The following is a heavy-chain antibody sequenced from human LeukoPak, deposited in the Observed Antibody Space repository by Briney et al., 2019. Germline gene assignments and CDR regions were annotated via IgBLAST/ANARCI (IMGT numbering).Heavy chain of an antibody. Sequence: SETLSLTCTVSGGSMSGHSWSWIRQPPGKGLEWIGSIYYSGSTDYNPSLKSRVTISVDTFKNQFSLKLSSVTAADTAVYYCARGRIARLPYFDYWGQGTLVTVSS. CDR2: IYYSGST. CDR3: ARGRIARLPYFDY. V-gene: IGHV4-59*11. J-gene: IGHJ4*02. D-gene: IGHD5-18*01. CDR1: GGSMSGHS.